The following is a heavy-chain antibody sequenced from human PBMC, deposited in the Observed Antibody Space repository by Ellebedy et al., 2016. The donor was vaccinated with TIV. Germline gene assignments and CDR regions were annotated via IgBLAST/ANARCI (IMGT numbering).Heavy chain of an antibody. CDR1: GYTFTAYH. V-gene: IGHV1-2*02. CDR3: ARSRGWNYGRDYFDY. D-gene: IGHD1-7*01. CDR2: IYPYSGGT. J-gene: IGHJ4*02. Sequence: ASVKVSCKASGYTFTAYHIHWVRQAPGQGLEWMGWIYPYSGGTNYAQKFQGRVTMTRDTSISTAYMELSRLSSDDTAVYYCARSRGWNYGRDYFDYWGQGTLVTVSS.